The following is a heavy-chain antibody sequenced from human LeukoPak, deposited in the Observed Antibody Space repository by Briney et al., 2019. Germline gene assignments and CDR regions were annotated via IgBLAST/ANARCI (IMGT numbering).Heavy chain of an antibody. CDR2: ISGTDGST. D-gene: IGHD1-7*01. V-gene: IGHV3-23*01. J-gene: IGHJ3*02. CDR3: ARLRDWNYSRHAFDI. CDR1: GFTYSSYA. Sequence: PGGSLRLSCAASGFTYSSYAMSWVRQAPGKGLEWVSAISGTDGSTYYAGSVKGRFTISRDNSKNTLYLQMNSLRAEDTAVYYCARLRDWNYSRHAFDIWGQGTMVTVSS.